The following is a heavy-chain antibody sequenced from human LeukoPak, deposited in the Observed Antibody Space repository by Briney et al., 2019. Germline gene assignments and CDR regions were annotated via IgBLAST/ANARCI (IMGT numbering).Heavy chain of an antibody. V-gene: IGHV3-48*01. CDR1: GFTLSSYS. CDR3: ARDLGGIYYDSSGYSVGYFDH. D-gene: IGHD3-22*01. J-gene: IGHJ4*02. Sequence: PGGSLRLSCAASGFTLSSYSMNWVRQAPGKGLEWVSYISSISTSIYYAGSVKGRFTISRDNAKNSLYLLMTSLRVEDTAVYYCARDLGGIYYDSSGYSVGYFDHWGQGTLVTVSS. CDR2: ISSISTSI.